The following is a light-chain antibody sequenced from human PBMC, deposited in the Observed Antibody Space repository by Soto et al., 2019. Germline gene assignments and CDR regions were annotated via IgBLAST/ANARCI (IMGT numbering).Light chain of an antibody. CDR1: SSDVGNYNL. CDR3: CSYPCSSTYV. CDR2: EGS. V-gene: IGLV2-23*01. Sequence: QSVLTQPASVSGSPGQSITISCTGTSSDVGNYNLVSWYQQHPGKAPKLMIYEGSKRPSGVSNRFSGSKSGNTASLTISILQAEDEADYYCCSYPCSSTYVFGTGTKVTDL. J-gene: IGLJ1*01.